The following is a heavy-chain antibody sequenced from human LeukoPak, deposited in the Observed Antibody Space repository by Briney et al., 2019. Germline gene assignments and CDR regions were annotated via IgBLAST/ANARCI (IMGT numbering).Heavy chain of an antibody. V-gene: IGHV1-18*01. CDR2: IRGYSGNT. Sequence: ASVKVSCKASGYTLTSYGISWVRRAPGQGLEWVGWIRGYSGNTNYAQKFQGRVTITADESTSTAYMELSSLRSEDTAVYYCARGDGSGSNDYWGQGTLVTVSS. CDR3: ARGDGSGSNDY. J-gene: IGHJ4*02. D-gene: IGHD3-10*01. CDR1: GYTLTSYG.